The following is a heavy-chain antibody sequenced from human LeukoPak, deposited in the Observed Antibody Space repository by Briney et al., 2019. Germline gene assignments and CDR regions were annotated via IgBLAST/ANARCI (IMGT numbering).Heavy chain of an antibody. CDR2: ISSSSSYI. J-gene: IGHJ4*02. D-gene: IGHD6-19*01. V-gene: IGHV3-21*04. Sequence: PGGSLRLSCAASGFTFSSYSMNWVRQAPGKGLEWVSSISSSSSYIYYADSVKGRFTISRDNSKNTLYLQMNSLRAEDTAVYYCAKVAAVAGTRNYFDYWGQGTLVTVSS. CDR3: AKVAAVAGTRNYFDY. CDR1: GFTFSSYS.